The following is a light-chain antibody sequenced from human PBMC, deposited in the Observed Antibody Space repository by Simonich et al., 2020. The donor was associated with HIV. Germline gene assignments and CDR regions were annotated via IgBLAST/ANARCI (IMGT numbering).Light chain of an antibody. Sequence: DIVMTQSPDSLAVSLGERATINCKSSQNVLYSSNNKNYLAWYQQKPGQPPKLLISWASTRESGVPNRFSGSGSGTDFTLTISSLQAEDVAVYYCQQYYSTPPTFGQGTKVEIK. CDR2: WAS. J-gene: IGKJ1*01. V-gene: IGKV4-1*01. CDR3: QQYYSTPPT. CDR1: QNVLYSSNNKNY.